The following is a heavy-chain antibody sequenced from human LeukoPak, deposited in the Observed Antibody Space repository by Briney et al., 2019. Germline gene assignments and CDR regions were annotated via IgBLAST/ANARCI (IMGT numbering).Heavy chain of an antibody. CDR3: ARVGVDSSGWTFDY. V-gene: IGHV3-21*01. CDR1: GFTFSSYS. CDR2: ISSSSYI. Sequence: GGSLRLSCAASGFTFSSYSMNWVRQAPGKGLEWVSSISSSSYIYYADSVKGRFTISRDNAKNSLYLQMNSLRAEDTAVYYCARVGVDSSGWTFDYWGQGTLVTVSS. J-gene: IGHJ4*02. D-gene: IGHD6-19*01.